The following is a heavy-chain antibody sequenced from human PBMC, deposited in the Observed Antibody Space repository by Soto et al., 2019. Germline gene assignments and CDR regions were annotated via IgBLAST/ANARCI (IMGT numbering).Heavy chain of an antibody. Sequence: GGSLRLSCAASGFTFSSYGMHWVRQAPGKGLEWVAVIWYDGSNKYYADSVKGRFTISRDNSKNTLYLQMNSLRAEDTAVYYCARDLSTMVRGVITDGIWFDPWGQGTLVTVSS. V-gene: IGHV3-33*01. CDR1: GFTFSSYG. D-gene: IGHD3-10*01. CDR2: IWYDGSNK. J-gene: IGHJ5*02. CDR3: ARDLSTMVRGVITDGIWFDP.